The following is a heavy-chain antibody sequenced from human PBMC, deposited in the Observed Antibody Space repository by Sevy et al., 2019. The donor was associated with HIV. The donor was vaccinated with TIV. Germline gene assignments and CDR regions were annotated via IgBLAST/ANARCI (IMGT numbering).Heavy chain of an antibody. D-gene: IGHD3-22*01. CDR1: GFTFSSYA. Sequence: GGSLRLSCAASGFTFSSYAMSWVRQAPGKGLEWVSAISGSGGSTYYADSVKGRFTISRDNSKNTLCLQMNSLRAEDTAVYYCAKDPYDSSGVFDYWGQGTLVTVSS. CDR3: AKDPYDSSGVFDY. V-gene: IGHV3-23*01. J-gene: IGHJ4*02. CDR2: ISGSGGST.